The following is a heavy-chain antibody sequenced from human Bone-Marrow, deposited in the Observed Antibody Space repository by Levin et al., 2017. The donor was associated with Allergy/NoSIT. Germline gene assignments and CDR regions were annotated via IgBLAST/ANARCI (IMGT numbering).Heavy chain of an antibody. Sequence: GGSLRLSCAASGFAFSNFWMHWVRQAPGKGLVWVSRNKSDGTTTMYADSVKGRFTISRDNARNTLYLQMNSLRAEDTAVYYCARVQLLADDIFNLWGRGTMVTVSS. D-gene: IGHD3-10*01. CDR3: ARVQLLADDIFNL. CDR1: GFAFSNFW. V-gene: IGHV3-74*03. J-gene: IGHJ3*01. CDR2: NKSDGTTT.